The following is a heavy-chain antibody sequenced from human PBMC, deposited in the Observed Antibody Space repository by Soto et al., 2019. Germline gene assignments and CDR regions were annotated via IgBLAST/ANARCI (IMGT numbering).Heavy chain of an antibody. Sequence: QVQLQESGPGLVKPSETLSLTCTVSGGSINSYFWSWIRQPPGKGLEWIGDINYTGNTKYGPSLKSRVTISLDTSKNQFSLKVRSVTAADTAVYYCASLGYFDYWGRGTQVTVSS. CDR3: ASLGYFDY. CDR1: GGSINSYF. J-gene: IGHJ4*02. V-gene: IGHV4-59*01. CDR2: INYTGNT. D-gene: IGHD7-27*01.